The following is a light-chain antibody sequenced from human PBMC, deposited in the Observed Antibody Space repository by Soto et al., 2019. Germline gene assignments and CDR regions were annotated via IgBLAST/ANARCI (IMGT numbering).Light chain of an antibody. J-gene: IGKJ3*01. Sequence: DIQMTQSPFSLSASLGDRVTITCRASQSISDYLNWYQQKPGKGPKLLIFAASTLQVGVPSRLSGSGSATDFTPPISSRQPADDATYYCQQSHSAPFTFGPGTTVDIK. CDR1: QSISDY. V-gene: IGKV1-39*01. CDR2: AAS. CDR3: QQSHSAPFT.